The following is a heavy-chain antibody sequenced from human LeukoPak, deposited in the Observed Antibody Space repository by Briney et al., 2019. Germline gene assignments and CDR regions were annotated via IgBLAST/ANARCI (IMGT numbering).Heavy chain of an antibody. D-gene: IGHD6-13*01. CDR1: GGSISSYY. J-gene: IGHJ4*02. CDR2: IYTSGST. CDR3: ASSNWLRDANFDS. Sequence: KPSETLSLTCTVSGGSISSYYWSWIRQPAGKGLEWIGRIYTSGSTNYNPSLKSRVTISVDTPKNQFSLKLTSVTASDSAVYYCASSNWLRDANFDSWGQGTLVTVSS. V-gene: IGHV4-4*07.